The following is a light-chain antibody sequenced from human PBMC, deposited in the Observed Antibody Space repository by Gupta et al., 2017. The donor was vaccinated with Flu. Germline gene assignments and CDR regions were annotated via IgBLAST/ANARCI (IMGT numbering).Light chain of an antibody. J-gene: IGKJ4*01. CDR1: QSISSW. CDR3: QQYNSYSPRRT. V-gene: IGKV1-5*03. Sequence: DIQMTQSPSTLSASVGDRVTITCRASQSISSWLAWYQQKPGKAPKLLIYKASSLESGVPSRFSGSGSGTEFTLTISSLQPDDSATYYCQQYNSYSPRRTFGGGTKVEIK. CDR2: KAS.